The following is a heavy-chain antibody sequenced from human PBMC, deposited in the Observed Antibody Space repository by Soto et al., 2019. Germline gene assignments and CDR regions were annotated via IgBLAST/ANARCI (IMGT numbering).Heavy chain of an antibody. D-gene: IGHD2-21*01. CDR3: ARDISRRQTYFGMDV. CDR2: LNPANGRT. J-gene: IGHJ6*02. Sequence: QVHLVQSGAEAKKPGASVKVSCRASGYRFISYYVHWVRQAPGQGLEWIAVLNPANGRTTYAETFHGRITITTDTSTSTVFMELSSLRSEDTAVYFCARDISRRQTYFGMDVWGQGTTVTVSS. V-gene: IGHV1-46*01. CDR1: GYRFISYY.